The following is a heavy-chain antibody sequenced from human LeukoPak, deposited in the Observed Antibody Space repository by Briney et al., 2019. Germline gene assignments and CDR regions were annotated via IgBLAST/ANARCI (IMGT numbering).Heavy chain of an antibody. CDR3: ATDSYSSSWYWSFDL. CDR1: GFTFRNYW. D-gene: IGHD6-13*01. Sequence: GGSLRLSCAASGFTFRNYWMHWVRQAPGKGLVWVSRINGDGSSTYDADSVKGRFTISGDNAKNTVYLQMNSLRAEDTAVYYCATDSYSSSWYWSFDLWGRGTLVTVSS. CDR2: INGDGSST. V-gene: IGHV3-74*01. J-gene: IGHJ2*01.